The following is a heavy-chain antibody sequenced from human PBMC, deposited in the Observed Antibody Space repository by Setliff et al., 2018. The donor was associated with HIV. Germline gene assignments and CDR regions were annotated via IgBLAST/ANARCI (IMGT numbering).Heavy chain of an antibody. Sequence: SETLSLTCTVSGDSVTSGGYYWSWIRQHPGKGLEWIGSIFFSGSNYYNPTLKSRLDVLTDTSENQFSLNLKSVTAADTAVYYCARHGGDWGPFDYWGQGALVTVS. CDR2: IFFSGSN. CDR3: ARHGGDWGPFDY. J-gene: IGHJ4*02. V-gene: IGHV4-31*03. CDR1: GDSVTSGGYY. D-gene: IGHD2-21*02.